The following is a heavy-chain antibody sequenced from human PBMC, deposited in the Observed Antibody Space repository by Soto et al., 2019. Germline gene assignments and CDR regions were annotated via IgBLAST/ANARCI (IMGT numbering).Heavy chain of an antibody. CDR2: ISYDGANK. V-gene: IGHV3-30-3*01. D-gene: IGHD6-19*01. Sequence: QVQLVESGGGVVQPGRSLRLSCAASGFTFGSYAMHWVRQAPGKGLEWVAAISYDGANKYYADSVKGRFTISRDSSKNTLYLQMNSLRPEDTAVYYCATDRGIAVAGRFDFWGQGTLVTVSS. CDR1: GFTFGSYA. J-gene: IGHJ4*02. CDR3: ATDRGIAVAGRFDF.